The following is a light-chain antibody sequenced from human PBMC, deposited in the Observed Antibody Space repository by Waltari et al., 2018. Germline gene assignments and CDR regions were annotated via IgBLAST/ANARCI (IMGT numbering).Light chain of an antibody. CDR3: AAWDDSLNGVV. V-gene: IGLV1-36*01. CDR2: YDD. Sequence: QSVLTPPPSVSDAPRQRVPISCSGSSSPLGTNAANWYQQLPGKAPKLLIYYDDLLPSGVSDRFSGSKSGTSASLAISGLQSEDEADYYCAAWDDSLNGVVFGGGTKLTVL. J-gene: IGLJ2*01. CDR1: SSPLGTNA.